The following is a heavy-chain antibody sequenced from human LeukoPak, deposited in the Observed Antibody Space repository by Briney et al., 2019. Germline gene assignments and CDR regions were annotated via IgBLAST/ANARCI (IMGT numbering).Heavy chain of an antibody. Sequence: ASVRVSCKTSGYTFRDYEINWVRQAPGLGLEWVAWIHANSGKAGSAQKFQGRVTLTRDTSTETAFMELSGLTSDDSATYLCARGHYGGNRYFDNWGQGTLVTVSS. CDR1: GYTFRDYE. CDR2: IHANSGKA. V-gene: IGHV1-8*01. J-gene: IGHJ4*02. CDR3: ARGHYGGNRYFDN. D-gene: IGHD4-23*01.